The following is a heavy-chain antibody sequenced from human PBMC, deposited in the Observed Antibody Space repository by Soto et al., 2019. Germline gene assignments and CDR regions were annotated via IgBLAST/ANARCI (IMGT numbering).Heavy chain of an antibody. CDR3: ARDQGGDIAKAFDI. D-gene: IGHD5-12*01. CDR1: GFTFSSYA. J-gene: IGHJ3*02. V-gene: IGHV3-30*04. CDR2: ISYDGSNK. Sequence: GGSLRLSCAASGFTFSSYAMHWVRQAPGKGLEWVAVISYDGSNKYYADSVKGRFTISRDNSKNTLYLQMNSLRAEDTAVYYCARDQGGDIAKAFDIWGQGTMVTVSS.